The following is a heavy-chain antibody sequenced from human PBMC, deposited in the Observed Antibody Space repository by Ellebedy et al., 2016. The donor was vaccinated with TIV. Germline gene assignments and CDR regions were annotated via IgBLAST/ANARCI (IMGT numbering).Heavy chain of an antibody. CDR2: IYYSGST. D-gene: IGHD2-21*02. CDR1: GGSVGIGTSY. Sequence: SETLSLXXTVSGGSVGIGTSYWTWIRQPPGKGLEWIGCIYYSGSTNYNPSLKSRVTISLDTSKNQFSLNLTSVTAADTAVYYCARALAGSNKVTYHFGMDVWGQGTTVTVSS. J-gene: IGHJ6*02. V-gene: IGHV4-61*01. CDR3: ARALAGSNKVTYHFGMDV.